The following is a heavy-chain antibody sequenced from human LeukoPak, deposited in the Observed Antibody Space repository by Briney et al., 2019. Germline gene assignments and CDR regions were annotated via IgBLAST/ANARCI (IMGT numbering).Heavy chain of an antibody. CDR2: IYYSGST. Sequence: PSETLSLTCTVSGGSISSYYWSWIRQPPGKGLEWIGYIYYSGSTNYNPSLKGRVTISVDTSKNQFSLKLSSVTAADTAVYYCATSMGDYVTNDAFDIWGQGTMVTVSS. D-gene: IGHD4-17*01. V-gene: IGHV4-59*01. CDR1: GGSISSYY. J-gene: IGHJ3*02. CDR3: ATSMGDYVTNDAFDI.